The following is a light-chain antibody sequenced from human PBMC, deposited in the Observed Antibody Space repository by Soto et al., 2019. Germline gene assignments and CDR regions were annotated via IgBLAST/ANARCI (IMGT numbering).Light chain of an antibody. CDR1: QSINSW. CDR2: HAS. J-gene: IGKJ4*01. Sequence: DIQMTQSTSTLSASVGDRVTITCRASQSINSWLSWYQQSPGKAPKLLIYHASTLESGVPSRFSGSGSGTEFTLTISSLQPDDFATSYCQEYVYYSTFGGGTKVEIK. V-gene: IGKV1-5*01. CDR3: QEYVYYST.